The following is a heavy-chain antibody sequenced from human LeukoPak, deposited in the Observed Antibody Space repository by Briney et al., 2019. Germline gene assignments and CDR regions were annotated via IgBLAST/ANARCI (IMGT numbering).Heavy chain of an antibody. D-gene: IGHD3-3*01. CDR1: GGSVSSYY. CDR3: ARSTYYDFWSGYSFWFDP. CDR2: IYYSGST. J-gene: IGHJ5*02. V-gene: IGHV4-59*02. Sequence: SETLSLTCTVSGGSVSSYYWNWIRQPPGKGLEWIGYIYYSGSTNYNPSLKSRVTISVDTSKNQFSLKLSSVTAADTAVYYCARSTYYDFWSGYSFWFDPWGQGTLVTVSS.